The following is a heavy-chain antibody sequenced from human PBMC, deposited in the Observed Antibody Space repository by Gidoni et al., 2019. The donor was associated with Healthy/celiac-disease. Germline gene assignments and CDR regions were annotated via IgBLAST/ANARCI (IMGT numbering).Heavy chain of an antibody. CDR3: ARQKNNDFWSGPDAFDI. J-gene: IGHJ3*02. V-gene: IGHV4-39*01. D-gene: IGHD3-3*01. CDR1: GGSIRSSSYY. Sequence: QLQLQESGPGLVKPSETLSLTCTVSGGSIRSSSYYWGWIRQPPGKGLEWIGSIYYSGSPYYNPSLKSRVTISVDTSKNQFSLKLSSVTAADTAVYYCARQKNNDFWSGPDAFDIWGQGTMVTVST. CDR2: IYYSGSP.